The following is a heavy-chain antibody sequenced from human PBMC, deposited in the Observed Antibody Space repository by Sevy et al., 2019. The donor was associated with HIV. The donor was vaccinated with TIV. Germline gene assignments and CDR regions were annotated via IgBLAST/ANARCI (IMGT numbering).Heavy chain of an antibody. J-gene: IGHJ6*02. CDR3: ARGLPYYYGSGSYYNVGYYYYGMDV. CDR1: GGPFSGYY. V-gene: IGHV4-34*01. CDR2: INHSGST. D-gene: IGHD3-10*01. Sequence: SETLSLTCAVYGGPFSGYYWSWIRQPPGKGLEWIGEINHSGSTNYNPSLKSRVTISVDTSKNQFSLKLSSVTAADTAVYYCARGLPYYYGSGSYYNVGYYYYGMDVWGQGTTVTVSS.